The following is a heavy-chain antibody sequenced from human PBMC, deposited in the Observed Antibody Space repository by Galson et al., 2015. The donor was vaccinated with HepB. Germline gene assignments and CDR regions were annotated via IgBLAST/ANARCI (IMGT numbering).Heavy chain of an antibody. CDR3: AKGGPGQRNRMTNRILGFDP. D-gene: IGHD2/OR15-2a*01. V-gene: IGHV3-30*18. CDR2: ISYDGSFR. Sequence: SLRLSCASSGFSFSNYGIHWVRQAPGKGLEWMAVISYDGSFRYYADSVKGRFTVSRDSSRSMLYLQMNSLRVEDTAVYYCAKGGPGQRNRMTNRILGFDPWGQGTQVTVSS. CDR1: GFSFSNYG. J-gene: IGHJ5*02.